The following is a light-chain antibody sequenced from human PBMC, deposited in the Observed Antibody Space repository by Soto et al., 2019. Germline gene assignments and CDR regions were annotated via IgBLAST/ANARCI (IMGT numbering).Light chain of an antibody. CDR1: QDISNY. Sequence: DIQMTQSPSSLSASVGDRVTITCQASQDISNYLNWYQQKPGKAPKLLIYDAFNLETGVPSRFSGSGCETDFSFTISSLQPEDIATYYCRQYYNLPPITFGQGTRLEIK. CDR2: DAF. J-gene: IGKJ5*01. V-gene: IGKV1-33*01. CDR3: RQYYNLPPIT.